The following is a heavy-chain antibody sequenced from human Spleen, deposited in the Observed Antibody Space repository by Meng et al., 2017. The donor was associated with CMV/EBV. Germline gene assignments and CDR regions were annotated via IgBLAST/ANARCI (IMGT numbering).Heavy chain of an antibody. CDR2: INADGSTT. Sequence: GESLKISCAASGFTFSSYWMHWVRQAPGKGLVWVSRINADGSTTNYADSVKGRFTISRDNGKNTLYLQMNSLRAEDTAVYFCSRGKYSDPWGQGTLVTVS. D-gene: IGHD2/OR15-2a*01. CDR3: SRGKYSDP. V-gene: IGHV3-74*01. CDR1: GFTFSSYW. J-gene: IGHJ5*02.